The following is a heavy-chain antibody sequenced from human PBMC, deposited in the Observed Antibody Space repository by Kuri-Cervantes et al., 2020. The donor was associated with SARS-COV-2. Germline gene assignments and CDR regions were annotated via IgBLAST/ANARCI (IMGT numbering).Heavy chain of an antibody. CDR1: GGSISSSSYY. D-gene: IGHD3-10*01. Sequence: ESLKISCTVSGGSISSSSYYWGWIRQPPGKGLEWIGSIYYSGSTYYNPSLKSRVTISVDTSKNQFSLKLSSVTAADTAVYYCARHPPAYYSLYYFDYWGQGTLVTVSS. V-gene: IGHV4-39*01. CDR2: IYYSGST. CDR3: ARHPPAYYSLYYFDY. J-gene: IGHJ4*02.